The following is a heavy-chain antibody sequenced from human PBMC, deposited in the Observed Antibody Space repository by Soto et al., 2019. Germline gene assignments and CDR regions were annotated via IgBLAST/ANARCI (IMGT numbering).Heavy chain of an antibody. CDR1: GGSISSGGYY. CDR3: ALSRSPNGAGRYTG. V-gene: IGHV4-31*03. Sequence: QVQLQESGPGLVKPSQTLSLTCTVSGGSISSGGYYWSWIRQHPGKGLEWIGYIYSSGSAYYNPSLKSRVTIAVDTSKNQFSLKLSSVTAADTAVYYWALSRSPNGAGRYTGWGHGTLVTVSS. D-gene: IGHD5-12*01. CDR2: IYSSGSA. J-gene: IGHJ4*01.